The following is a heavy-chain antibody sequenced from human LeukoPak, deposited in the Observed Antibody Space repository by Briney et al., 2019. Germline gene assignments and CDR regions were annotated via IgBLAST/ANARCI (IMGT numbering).Heavy chain of an antibody. V-gene: IGHV4-39*01. CDR1: GGSITTTYY. J-gene: IGHJ5*02. CDR2: LYHSGNS. CDR3: TRHQTNFYGSGAPFDP. D-gene: IGHD3-10*01. Sequence: SETLSLTCSVSGGSITTTYYWSWTRQPPGGGLEWIASLYHSGNSNYNPSLKSRVTMSVDTSRNQFSLQLTSMTAADTAIYYCTRHQTNFYGSGAPFDPWGQGTLVTVSS.